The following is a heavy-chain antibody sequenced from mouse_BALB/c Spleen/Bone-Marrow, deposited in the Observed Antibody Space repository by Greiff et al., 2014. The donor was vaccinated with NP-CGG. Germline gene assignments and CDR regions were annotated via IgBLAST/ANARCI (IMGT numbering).Heavy chain of an antibody. D-gene: IGHD2-1*01. Sequence: QVQLQQPGAELVKPGASVKLSRTASGYTFNSYWMHWVRQRPGQGLEWIGEINPSNGRTNYNERFKNKATLTVARSSSTAYMQLSSLTSGDSAVYFCARGRVFYGNLFDYWGQGTTLTVSS. CDR1: GYTFNSYW. J-gene: IGHJ2*01. CDR2: INPSNGRT. V-gene: IGHV1S81*02. CDR3: ARGRVFYGNLFDY.